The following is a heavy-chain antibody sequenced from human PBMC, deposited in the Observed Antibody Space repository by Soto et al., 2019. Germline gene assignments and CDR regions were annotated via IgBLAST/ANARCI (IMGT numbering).Heavy chain of an antibody. CDR1: GGSISSSY. Sequence: PSETLSLTCIVSGGSISSSYCSWIRQPPGKGLEWIGSIYYSGSTNYNPSLKSRVTISADTSKNQFFLTLSSVTAADTAVYYCARPRHYGSGSSVPPREYAMDVWGQGTTVTVSS. CDR3: ARPRHYGSGSSVPPREYAMDV. J-gene: IGHJ6*02. D-gene: IGHD3-10*01. V-gene: IGHV4-59*08. CDR2: IYYSGST.